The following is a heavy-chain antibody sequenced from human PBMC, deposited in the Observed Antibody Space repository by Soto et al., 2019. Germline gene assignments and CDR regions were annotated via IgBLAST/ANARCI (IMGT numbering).Heavy chain of an antibody. J-gene: IGHJ6*02. V-gene: IGHV5-10-1*01. CDR2: IDPSDSYT. CDR1: GYSFTSYW. Sequence: GESLKICCKGSGYSFTSYWISWVRQMPGKGLEWMGRIDPSDSYTNYSPSFQGHVTISADKSISTAYLQWSSLKASDTAMYYCARHQDPRRVYYYYGMDVWGQGTTVTVSS. CDR3: ARHQDPRRVYYYYGMDV.